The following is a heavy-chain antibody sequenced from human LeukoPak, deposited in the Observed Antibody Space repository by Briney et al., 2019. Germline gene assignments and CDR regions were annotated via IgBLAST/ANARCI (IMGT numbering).Heavy chain of an antibody. CDR2: IYHSGST. CDR1: GGSLSSGGYS. CDR3: ARDNCSGGSCYLFDY. J-gene: IGHJ4*02. V-gene: IGHV4-30-2*01. D-gene: IGHD2-15*01. Sequence: SETLSLTCAVSGGSLSSGGYSWSWIRQPPGKGLEWIGYIYHSGSTYYNPSLKSRVTISVDRSKNQFSLKLGSVTAADTAVYYCARDNCSGGSCYLFDYWGQGTLVTVSS.